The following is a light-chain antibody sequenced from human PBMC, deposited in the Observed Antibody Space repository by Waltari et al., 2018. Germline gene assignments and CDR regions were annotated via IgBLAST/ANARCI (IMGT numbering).Light chain of an antibody. J-gene: IGKJ4*01. CDR3: QQYYDNPLT. V-gene: IGKV1-NL1*01. Sequence: DIQLTQSPSSLSASIGDRVTLSCRASQDISNSLAWLQQKPGKAPTLLIYAAFRLENGVPSRFSGSTSGTDFTLAISSLQPEDFATYYCQQYYDNPLTFGGGTKLDI. CDR1: QDISNS. CDR2: AAF.